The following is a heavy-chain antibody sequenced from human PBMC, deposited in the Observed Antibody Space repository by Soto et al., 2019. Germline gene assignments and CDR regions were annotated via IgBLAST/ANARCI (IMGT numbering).Heavy chain of an antibody. V-gene: IGHV3-23*01. D-gene: IGHD3-22*01. J-gene: IGHJ4*02. CDR2: ISGSVGST. CDR3: ARRIDYQGSSGFYLDF. Sequence: PGGSLRLSCEVSGFTIRNGVMSWVRQAPGKGLEWVSAISGSVGSTYYTDVVQGRFTISTDNSRNTLHLEMSDLRADDTAVYFCARRIDYQGSSGFYLDFRGQGTLVTVSS. CDR1: GFTIRNGV.